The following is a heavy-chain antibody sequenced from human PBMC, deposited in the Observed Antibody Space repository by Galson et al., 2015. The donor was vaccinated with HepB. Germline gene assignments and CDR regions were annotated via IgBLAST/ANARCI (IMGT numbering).Heavy chain of an antibody. Sequence: SLRLSCAASGFTFSSYSMNWVRQAPGKGLEWVSSISSSSSYIYYADSVKGRFTISRDNAKNSLYLQMNSLRAEDTAVYYCARGEEGELLREFDYWGQGTLVTVSS. J-gene: IGHJ4*02. CDR1: GFTFSSYS. D-gene: IGHD1-26*01. CDR2: ISSSSSYI. V-gene: IGHV3-21*01. CDR3: ARGEEGELLREFDY.